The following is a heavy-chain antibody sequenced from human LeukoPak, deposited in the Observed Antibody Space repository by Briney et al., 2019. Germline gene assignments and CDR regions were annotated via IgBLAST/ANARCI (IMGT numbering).Heavy chain of an antibody. CDR1: GFTFDDYT. CDR3: AKEPSPTYYYDSSGYHGYFQH. J-gene: IGHJ1*01. CDR2: ISWDGGST. Sequence: GGSLRLSCAASGFTFDDYTMHWVRQAPGKGLEWVSLISWDGGSTYYADSVKGRFTISRDNSKNSLYLQMNSLRTEDTALYYCAKEPSPTYYYDSSGYHGYFQHWGQGTLVTVSS. V-gene: IGHV3-43*01. D-gene: IGHD3-22*01.